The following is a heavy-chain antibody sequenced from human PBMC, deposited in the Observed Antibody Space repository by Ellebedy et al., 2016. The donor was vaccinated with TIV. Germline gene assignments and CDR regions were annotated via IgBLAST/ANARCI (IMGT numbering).Heavy chain of an antibody. CDR2: ISGSGSST. CDR1: GFTFSSYA. J-gene: IGHJ4*02. V-gene: IGHV3-23*01. CDR3: AKDRYGDYVVYFDY. D-gene: IGHD4-17*01. Sequence: GESLKISCAASGFTFSSYAMSWVRQAPGKGLEWVSAISGSGSSTYYADSVKGRFTISRDNSKNTLYLQMNSLRAEDTAVYFCAKDRYGDYVVYFDYWGQGTLVTVSS.